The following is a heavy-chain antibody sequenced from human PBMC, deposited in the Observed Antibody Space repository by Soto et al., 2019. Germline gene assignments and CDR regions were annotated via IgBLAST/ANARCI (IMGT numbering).Heavy chain of an antibody. D-gene: IGHD3-16*01. V-gene: IGHV4-30-2*01. Sequence: ASETLSLPWAVSGGSLRSGGYCRSWIRQPPGKGLEWIGYIYHSGSTYYNPSLKSRVTISVDRSKNQFSLHLNSVTLEDTAVYYCARSWFGHQVHWFDSWGQGTLVTV. CDR1: GGSLRSGGYC. CDR3: ARSWFGHQVHWFDS. J-gene: IGHJ5*01. CDR2: IYHSGST.